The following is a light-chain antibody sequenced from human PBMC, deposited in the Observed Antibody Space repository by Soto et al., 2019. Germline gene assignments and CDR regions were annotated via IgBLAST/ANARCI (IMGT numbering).Light chain of an antibody. CDR1: PSVSSY. CDR3: QQSYSPPYT. J-gene: IGKJ2*01. Sequence: DIQMTQSPSSLSASVGDRVTITCRASPSVSSYLHWYQQKPGKAPKVLIYATSSLQSGVPSRFSGRGSGTDFTLTISSLQPEEFATYVCQQSYSPPYTCCQGTKLDIK. CDR2: ATS. V-gene: IGKV1-39*01.